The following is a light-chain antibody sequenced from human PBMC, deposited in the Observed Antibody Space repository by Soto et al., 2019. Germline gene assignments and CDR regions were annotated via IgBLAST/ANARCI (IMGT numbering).Light chain of an antibody. Sequence: QSALTQPPSASGSPGQSVTIPCTGTSRDVGGYNYVSWYQQYPGKAPKLMIYEVFKRPSGVSNRFSGSKSGNTASLTISGLQAEDEADYYCSSYTSSSTRVFGGGTKLTVL. V-gene: IGLV2-14*01. J-gene: IGLJ3*02. CDR3: SSYTSSSTRV. CDR2: EVF. CDR1: SRDVGGYNY.